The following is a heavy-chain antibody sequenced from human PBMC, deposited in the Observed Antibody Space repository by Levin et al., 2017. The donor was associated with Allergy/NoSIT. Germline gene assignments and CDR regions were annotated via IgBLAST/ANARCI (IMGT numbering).Heavy chain of an antibody. CDR1: GGSINSDDDY. Sequence: SETLSLTCAVSGGSINSDDDYWSWVRQHPGKGLEWIGHINYSGSAYYNPSLKSRVSISIDTSKTQFSLRLTSVTAADTAVYYCARDSSDLGDYYYLDVWGKGTTVIVSS. V-gene: IGHV4-31*11. J-gene: IGHJ6*03. CDR3: ARDSSDLGDYYYLDV. CDR2: INYSGSA.